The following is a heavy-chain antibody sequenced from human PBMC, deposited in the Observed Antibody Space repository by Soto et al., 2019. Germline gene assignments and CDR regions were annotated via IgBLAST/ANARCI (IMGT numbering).Heavy chain of an antibody. Sequence: LRLSCTASGFTVGEYAMIWFCEAPGEGLEWVGFIRSKAYGGTTEYAASVKGRFTISRDDSKSIAYLQMNSLKTEDTAVYYCTKYYDFWSGYTLRNYYYGMDVWGQGTTVTVSS. CDR1: GFTVGEYA. CDR3: TKYYDFWSGYTLRNYYYGMDV. V-gene: IGHV3-49*03. J-gene: IGHJ6*02. D-gene: IGHD3-3*01. CDR2: IRSKAYGGTT.